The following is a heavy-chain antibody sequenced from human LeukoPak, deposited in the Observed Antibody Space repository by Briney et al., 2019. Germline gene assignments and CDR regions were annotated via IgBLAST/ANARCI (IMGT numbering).Heavy chain of an antibody. D-gene: IGHD3-9*01. CDR2: ISSSSSTI. J-gene: IGHJ3*02. V-gene: IGHV3-48*04. CDR1: GFTFSSYS. CDR3: ARDRNDILTGYTAFDI. Sequence: PGGSLRLSCAASGFTFSSYSMNWVRQAPGKGLEWVSYISSSSSTIYYADSVKGRFTISRDNAKSSLYLQMNRLRAEDTAVYYCARDRNDILTGYTAFDIWGQGTMVTVSS.